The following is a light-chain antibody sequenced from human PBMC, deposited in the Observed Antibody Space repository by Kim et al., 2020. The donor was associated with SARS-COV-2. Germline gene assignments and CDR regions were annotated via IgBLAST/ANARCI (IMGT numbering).Light chain of an antibody. CDR2: GVS. V-gene: IGLV2-14*03. J-gene: IGLJ1*01. CDR1: SSDIGGYNH. CDR3: SSYTDNSSRYV. Sequence: QSITISWTGSSSDIGGYNHVSWYQQYPGKAPKLVIYGVSNRPSGVSSRFSGSKSGNMASLTISGLQIEDEADFYCSSYTDNSSRYVFGTGTKVTVL.